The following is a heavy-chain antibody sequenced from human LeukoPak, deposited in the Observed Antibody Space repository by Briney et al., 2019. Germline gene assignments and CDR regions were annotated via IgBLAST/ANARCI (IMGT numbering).Heavy chain of an antibody. CDR2: TQSDGNEK. D-gene: IGHD6-19*01. V-gene: IGHV3-7*01. CDR3: ARDSAVATYYGVDV. CDR1: GFTFRDYW. J-gene: IGHJ6*02. Sequence: GGSLRLSCGASGFTFRDYWMSWVRQAPGKGLEWVANTQSDGNEKNYIDSVQGRFTISRDNAKTSLYLQMNSLRAEDTAVYYCARDSAVATYYGVDVWGQGTTVTVSS.